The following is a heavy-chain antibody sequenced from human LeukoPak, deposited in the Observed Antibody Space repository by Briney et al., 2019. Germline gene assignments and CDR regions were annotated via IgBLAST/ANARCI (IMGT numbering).Heavy chain of an antibody. D-gene: IGHD3-22*01. CDR3: ATVQDYYDSSGYYSFDY. J-gene: IGHJ4*02. V-gene: IGHV1-24*01. CDR2: FDPEDGET. CDR1: GYTLTELS. Sequence: ASVKVSCKVSGYTLTELSMHWVRQAPGKGLEWMGGFDPEDGETIYAQKFQGRVTMTEDASTDTAYMELSRLRSEDTAVYYCATVQDYYDSSGYYSFDYWGQGTLVTVSS.